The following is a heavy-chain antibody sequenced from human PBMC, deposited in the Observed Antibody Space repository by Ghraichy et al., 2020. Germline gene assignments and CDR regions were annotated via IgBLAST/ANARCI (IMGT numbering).Heavy chain of an antibody. D-gene: IGHD2-21*01. V-gene: IGHV3-30-3*01. Sequence: GGSLRLSCAASGFTFSSYAMHWVRQAPGKWLEWVAVISYDGSNKYYADSVKGRFTISRDNSKNTLYLQMNSLRAEDTAVYYCARGLYYYYYMDVWGKGTTVTVSS. CDR1: GFTFSSYA. CDR2: ISYDGSNK. J-gene: IGHJ6*03. CDR3: ARGLYYYYYMDV.